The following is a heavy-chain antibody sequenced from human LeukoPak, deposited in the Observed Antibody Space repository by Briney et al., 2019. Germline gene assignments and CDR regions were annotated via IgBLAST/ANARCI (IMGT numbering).Heavy chain of an antibody. J-gene: IGHJ1*01. D-gene: IGHD2-21*01. CDR1: GYTFTSYG. V-gene: IGHV1-18*04. Sequence: ASVKFSCKASGYTFTSYGISWVRQAPGQGLEWMGWISAYNGNTNYAQKLQGRVTMTTDTSTSTDYMELRSLRSDDTAVYYCARDSPRIVVVIPIQHWGEGTLVTVSS. CDR3: ARDSPRIVVVIPIQH. CDR2: ISAYNGNT.